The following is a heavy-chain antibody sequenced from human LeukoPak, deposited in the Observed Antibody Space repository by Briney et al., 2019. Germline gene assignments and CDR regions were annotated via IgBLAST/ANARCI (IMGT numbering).Heavy chain of an antibody. CDR2: IYTSGST. CDR3: ARESVDSSGYYWPVGY. J-gene: IGHJ4*02. D-gene: IGHD3-22*01. V-gene: IGHV4-61*02. Sequence: KASETLSLTCTVSGGSISSGSYYWSWIRQPAGKGLEWIGRIYTSGSTNYNPSLKSRVTISVDTSKNQFSLKLSSVTAADTAVYYCARESVDSSGYYWPVGYWGQGTLVTVSS. CDR1: GGSISSGSYY.